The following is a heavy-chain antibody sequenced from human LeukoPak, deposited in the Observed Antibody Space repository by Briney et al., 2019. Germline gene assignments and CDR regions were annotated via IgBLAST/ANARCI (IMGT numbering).Heavy chain of an antibody. CDR3: ARDSGCSGGSCYEIDY. J-gene: IGHJ4*02. D-gene: IGHD2-15*01. V-gene: IGHV1-2*02. Sequence: ASVKVSCKASGYTFTGYYMFWVRQAPGQGLEWMGWINPNSGGTNYAQRFQGRVTLTRDTSTSTVYMELSSLRSEDTAVYYCARDSGCSGGSCYEIDYWGQGTLVTVSS. CDR2: INPNSGGT. CDR1: GYTFTGYY.